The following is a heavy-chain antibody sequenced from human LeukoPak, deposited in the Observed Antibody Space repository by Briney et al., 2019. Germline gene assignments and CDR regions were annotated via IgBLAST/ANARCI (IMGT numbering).Heavy chain of an antibody. D-gene: IGHD5-12*01. CDR3: VNLGYSD. CDR2: ISWNSGSI. J-gene: IGHJ4*02. V-gene: IGHV3-9*01. CDR1: GFTFDDYA. Sequence: GGSLRLSCAASGFTFDDYAMHWVRQAPGKGLEWVSGISWNSGSIGYADSVKGRFTLSRDNAKNSVYLQMNSLRVEDTAVYYCVNLGYSDGGQGTLVTVSS.